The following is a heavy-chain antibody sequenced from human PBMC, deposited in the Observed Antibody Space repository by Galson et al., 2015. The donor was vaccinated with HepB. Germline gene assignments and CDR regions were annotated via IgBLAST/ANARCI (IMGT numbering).Heavy chain of an antibody. CDR3: ATSTKWSGYFDY. CDR2: IYTGGDT. D-gene: IGHD2-15*01. V-gene: IGHV3-53*01. Sequence: SLRLSCAPSGFTVRSNYMTWVRQAPGKGLECVSVIYTGGDTRYADSVTGRFTISRDNSKNTVYLQMNSLRGEDTAVYYCATSTKWSGYFDYWGRGTLVTVSS. CDR1: GFTVRSNY. J-gene: IGHJ4*02.